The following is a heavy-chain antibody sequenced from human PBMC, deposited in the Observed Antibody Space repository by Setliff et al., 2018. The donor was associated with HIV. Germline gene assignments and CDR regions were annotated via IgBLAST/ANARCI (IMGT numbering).Heavy chain of an antibody. CDR1: GGSISGYC. CDR3: ARRIDNSGSFPDKNWFDT. Sequence: KTSETLSLTCTVSGGSISGYCWNWIRQSPGRGLEWIGFIFSSGSTKYNPSLQSRVTMSIDTSKNQFSLKLTSVTAADTAVYYCARRIDNSGSFPDKNWFDTWGQGSLVTVSS. J-gene: IGHJ5*02. V-gene: IGHV4-4*09. CDR2: IFSSGST. D-gene: IGHD3-10*01.